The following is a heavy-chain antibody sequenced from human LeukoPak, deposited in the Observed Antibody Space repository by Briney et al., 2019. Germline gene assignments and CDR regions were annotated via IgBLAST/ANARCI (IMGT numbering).Heavy chain of an antibody. D-gene: IGHD3-10*01. CDR2: INAGNGNT. V-gene: IGHV1-3*01. CDR3: ARDRGTISGEPDAFDI. Sequence: VASVKVSCTASGYTFTSYAMHWVRQAPGQRLEWMGWINAGNGNTKYSQKFQGRVTITRDTSASTAYMELSSLRSDDTAVYYCARDRGTISGEPDAFDIWGQGTMVTVSS. CDR1: GYTFTSYA. J-gene: IGHJ3*02.